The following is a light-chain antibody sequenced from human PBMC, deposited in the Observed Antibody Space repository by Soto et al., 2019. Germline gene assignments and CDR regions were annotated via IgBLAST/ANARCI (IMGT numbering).Light chain of an antibody. CDR3: QVWDSSSDPLV. J-gene: IGLJ2*01. CDR2: YDS. Sequence: SYELTQPPSVSVAPGKTARITCGGNNIGSKSVHWYQQKPGQAPVLVIYYDSDRPSGSPERFSGSNSGNTATLTISRVEAGDEADYYCQVWDSSSDPLVFGGGTKLTVL. CDR1: NIGSKS. V-gene: IGLV3-21*04.